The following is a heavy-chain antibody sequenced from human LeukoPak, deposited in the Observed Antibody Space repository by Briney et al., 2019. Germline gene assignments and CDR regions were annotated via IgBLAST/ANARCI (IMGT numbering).Heavy chain of an antibody. CDR1: GGSISTRSYY. D-gene: IGHD3-3*01. Sequence: SETLSLTCTVSGGSISTRSYYWGWIRQPPGKGLEWIASIYYSGSTYYNPSLRSRVTISEDTSKNQFSLKLSSVTAADTAVYYCARMPDDYWSGYSRPFDYWGQGTLVTVSS. V-gene: IGHV4-39*07. J-gene: IGHJ4*02. CDR2: IYYSGST. CDR3: ARMPDDYWSGYSRPFDY.